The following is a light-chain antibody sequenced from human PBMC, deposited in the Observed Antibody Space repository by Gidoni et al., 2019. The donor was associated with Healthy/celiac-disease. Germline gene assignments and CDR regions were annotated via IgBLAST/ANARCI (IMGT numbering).Light chain of an antibody. CDR3: QQLNSYPPCT. CDR2: AAS. J-gene: IGKJ2*02. V-gene: IGKV1-9*01. Sequence: IQLTQSPSSLSASVGDRVTITCRASQGISSYLAWYQQKPGKAPKLLIYAASTLQSGVPSRFSGSGSGTDFTLTISSLQPEDFATYYCQQLNSYPPCTFGQGTKLEIK. CDR1: QGISSY.